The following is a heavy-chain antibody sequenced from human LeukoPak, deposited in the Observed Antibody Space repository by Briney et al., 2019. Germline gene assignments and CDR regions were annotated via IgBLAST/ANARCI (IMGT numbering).Heavy chain of an antibody. Sequence: GGSLRLSCAASGFTVSSNYMSWVRQALGKGLEWVSVIYSGGSTYYADSVKGRFTISRDNSKNTPYLQMNSLRAEDTAVYYCARQGQPDAFDIWGQGTMVTVSS. CDR1: GFTVSSNY. CDR3: ARQGQPDAFDI. J-gene: IGHJ3*02. D-gene: IGHD6-13*01. V-gene: IGHV3-53*01. CDR2: IYSGGST.